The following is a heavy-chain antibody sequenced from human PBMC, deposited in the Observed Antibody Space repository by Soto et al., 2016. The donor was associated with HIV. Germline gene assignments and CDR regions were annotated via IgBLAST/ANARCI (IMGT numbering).Heavy chain of an antibody. CDR1: NYFISSGYY. D-gene: IGHD6-6*01. Sequence: QVQLQESGPGLVKPSETLSLTCAVSNYFISSGYYWGWIRQSPGKGLEWIGSIYHSGKTDHNPSLKSRVTISVDTSKNQFSLKLTSVTAADTAVYYCARYSTSSSFDNWGLGTLVTVSS. V-gene: IGHV4-38-2*01. CDR3: ARYSTSSSFDN. J-gene: IGHJ4*02. CDR2: IYHSGKT.